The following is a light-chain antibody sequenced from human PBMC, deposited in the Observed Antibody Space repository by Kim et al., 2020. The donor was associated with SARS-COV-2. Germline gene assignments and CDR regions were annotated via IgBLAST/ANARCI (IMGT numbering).Light chain of an antibody. CDR3: NSRDSSGNHPDV. J-gene: IGLJ1*01. CDR2: GKN. Sequence: LGTKVRIQRQGDSRRKYYASRDQQEAGQAPVLVIYGKNNRTSGIPDRFSGSSSGNTASLTITGAQAEDEADYYCNSRDSSGNHPDVFGTGTKVTVL. V-gene: IGLV3-19*01. CDR1: SRRKYY.